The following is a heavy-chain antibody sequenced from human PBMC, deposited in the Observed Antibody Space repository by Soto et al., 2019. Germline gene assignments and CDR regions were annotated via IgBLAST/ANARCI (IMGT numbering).Heavy chain of an antibody. Sequence: TGGSLRLSCAASGFTFSKAWMSWVRQAPGKGLEWVGRIKSKADGGTTDYVAPVKGRFTISRDDSKNTVYLKMNSLKTEDTAVYYCTNSADYTYGRDVWGQGTAVTVSS. CDR1: GFTFSKAW. CDR3: TNSADYTYGRDV. V-gene: IGHV3-15*01. J-gene: IGHJ6*02. D-gene: IGHD3-3*01. CDR2: IKSKADGGTT.